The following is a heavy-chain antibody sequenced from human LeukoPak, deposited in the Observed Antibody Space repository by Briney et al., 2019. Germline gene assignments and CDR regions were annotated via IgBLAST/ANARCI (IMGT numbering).Heavy chain of an antibody. CDR3: ARDQGSGSYFSH. CDR1: GGSISSHY. V-gene: IGHV4-59*11. CDR2: IYYSGST. Sequence: SETLSLTCTVSGGSISSHYWSWIRQPPGKGLEGSGYIYYSGSTIYNPSLKSRVTISVDTSKTQFSLKLSSVTAADTAVYYCARDQGSGSYFSHWGQGTLVTVSS. D-gene: IGHD1-26*01. J-gene: IGHJ4*02.